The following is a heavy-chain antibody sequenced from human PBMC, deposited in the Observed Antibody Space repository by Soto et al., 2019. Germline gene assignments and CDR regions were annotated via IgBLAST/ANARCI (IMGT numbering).Heavy chain of an antibody. Sequence: QVQLQESGPGLVKPSETLSLTCTVSGGSISSYYWSWIRQPPGKGLEWIGYIYYSGSTNYNPSLKSRVTTSVDTSKNQFSLKLSSVTAADTAVYYCARLNWNSDDYYYYMDVWGKGTTVTVSS. J-gene: IGHJ6*03. D-gene: IGHD1-7*01. CDR2: IYYSGST. CDR1: GGSISSYY. CDR3: ARLNWNSDDYYYYMDV. V-gene: IGHV4-59*01.